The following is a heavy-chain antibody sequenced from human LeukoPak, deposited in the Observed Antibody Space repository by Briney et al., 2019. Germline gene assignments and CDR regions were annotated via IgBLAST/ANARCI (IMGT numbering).Heavy chain of an antibody. J-gene: IGHJ5*02. CDR3: VKGGNWFDP. Sequence: GGSLRLSCAASGFTFSDYYMSWIRQAPGKGLEWVSYISSSSSYTNYADSVKGRFTISRDNAKNTPYLQMKSLRAEDTAVYYCVKGGNWFDPWGQGTLVTVSS. CDR1: GFTFSDYY. CDR2: ISSSSSYT. V-gene: IGHV3-11*06.